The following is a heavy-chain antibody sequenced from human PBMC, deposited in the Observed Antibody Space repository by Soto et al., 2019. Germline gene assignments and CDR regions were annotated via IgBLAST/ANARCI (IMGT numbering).Heavy chain of an antibody. CDR1: GYTFTSYG. Sequence: GASVKLSCKASGYTFTSYGISWVRQAPGQGLEWMGWITAYNGNTNYAQKLQGRVTMTTDTSTSTAYMELRSLRSDDTAVYYCARDTPGNLAVADYYYYGIDVWGQGTTVTVSS. CDR3: ARDTPGNLAVADYYYYGIDV. CDR2: ITAYNGNT. V-gene: IGHV1-18*04. D-gene: IGHD6-19*01. J-gene: IGHJ6*02.